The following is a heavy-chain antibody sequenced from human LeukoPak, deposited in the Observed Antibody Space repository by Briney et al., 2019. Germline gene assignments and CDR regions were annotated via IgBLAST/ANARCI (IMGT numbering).Heavy chain of an antibody. CDR1: GYTFTGYY. D-gene: IGHD2-2*02. J-gene: IGHJ6*02. CDR2: INPNSGGT. CDR3: AREYCSSTSCYTVYYYYGMDV. Sequence: ASVKVSCKASGYTFTGYYMHWVRQAPGQGLEWMGWINPNSGGTNYAQKFQGRVTMTRDTSISTAYMELSRLRSDDTAVYYCAREYCSSTSCYTVYYYYGMDVWGQGTTVTVSS. V-gene: IGHV1-2*02.